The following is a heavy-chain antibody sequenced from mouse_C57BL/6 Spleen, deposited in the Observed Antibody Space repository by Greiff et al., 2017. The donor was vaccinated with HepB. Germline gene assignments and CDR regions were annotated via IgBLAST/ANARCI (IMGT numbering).Heavy chain of an antibody. CDR2: IWSGGST. CDR3: ARTRYYYGSSPYYYAMDY. Sequence: VQGVESGPGLVQPSQSLSITCTVSGFSLTSYGVHWVRQSPGKGLEWLGVIWSGGSTDYNAAFISRLSISKDNSKSQVFFKMNSLQADDTAIYYCARTRYYYGSSPYYYAMDYWGQGTSVTVSS. D-gene: IGHD1-1*01. V-gene: IGHV2-2*01. J-gene: IGHJ4*01. CDR1: GFSLTSYG.